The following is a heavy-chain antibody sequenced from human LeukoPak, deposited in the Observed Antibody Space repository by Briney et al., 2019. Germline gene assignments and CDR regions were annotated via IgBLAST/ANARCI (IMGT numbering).Heavy chain of an antibody. Sequence: SVKVSCKASGYTFTGYYMHWVRQAPGQGLEWMGGIIPIFGTANYAQKFQGRVTITADESTSTAYMELSSLRSEDTAVYYCARDGGGSRAVMIYWGQGTLVTVSS. V-gene: IGHV1-69*13. CDR3: ARDGGGSRAVMIY. CDR1: GYTFTGYY. CDR2: IIPIFGTA. D-gene: IGHD1-26*01. J-gene: IGHJ4*02.